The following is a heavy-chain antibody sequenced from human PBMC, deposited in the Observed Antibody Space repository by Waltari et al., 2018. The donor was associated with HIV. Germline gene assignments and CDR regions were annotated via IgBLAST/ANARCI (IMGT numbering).Heavy chain of an antibody. CDR2: DWDYDGNI. CDR1: GYDFTSYG. Sequence: QLLQSGPETRKPGASVKISCKASGYDFTSYGISWLRRAPGVGLEWVGWDWDYDGNIDIDRKFKDRVSLTTDTSTTTAFLEMRSLTVDDTATYYCTKGGGSWIQETHYYKAFDVWGHGTTVIV. J-gene: IGHJ6*02. V-gene: IGHV1-18*04. CDR3: TKGGGSWIQETHYYKAFDV. D-gene: IGHD5-18*01.